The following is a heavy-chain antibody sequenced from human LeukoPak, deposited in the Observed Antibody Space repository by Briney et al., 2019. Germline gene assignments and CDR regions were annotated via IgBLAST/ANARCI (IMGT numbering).Heavy chain of an antibody. CDR1: GGSISSSNW. CDR3: ARATYDSSGYCCDS. D-gene: IGHD3-22*01. CDR2: IYHSGST. Sequence: PLETLSLTCAVSGGSISSSNWWSWVRPPPGKGLEWIGEIYHSGSTNYNPSLKSRVTISVDKSKNQFSLKLTSVTAADTAVYYCARATYDSSGYCCDSWGQGTLVTVSS. J-gene: IGHJ4*02. V-gene: IGHV4-4*02.